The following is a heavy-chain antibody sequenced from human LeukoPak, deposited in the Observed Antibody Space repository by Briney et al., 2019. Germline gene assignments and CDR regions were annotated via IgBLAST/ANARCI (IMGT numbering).Heavy chain of an antibody. D-gene: IGHD1-1*01. CDR3: AKGPERGTFDY. V-gene: IGHV3-53*01. J-gene: IGHJ4*02. CDR2: IYSGGST. CDR1: GFTVSSNY. Sequence: GGSLRLSCAASGFTVSSNYMSWVRQAPGKGLEWVSVIYSGGSTYYTDSVKGRFTISRDNSKNTLYLQMNSLRADDTAVYYCAKGPERGTFDYWGQGTLVTFSS.